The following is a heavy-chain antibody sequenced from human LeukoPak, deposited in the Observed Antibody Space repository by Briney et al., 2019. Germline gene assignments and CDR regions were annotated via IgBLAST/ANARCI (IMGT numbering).Heavy chain of an antibody. CDR1: GLTVNSYA. Sequence: GRSLRLSGAASGLTVNSYAISWGRQAPGDGLGWGSNLSGSGYSTYHAASVQGRFTISRDNSQNPLHLQMNSLRGQDTAVYCCARSNIVGGTYWFDPWGQGPLVTVSS. V-gene: IGHV3-23*01. CDR3: ARSNIVGGTYWFDP. J-gene: IGHJ5*02. D-gene: IGHD1-26*01. CDR2: LSGSGYST.